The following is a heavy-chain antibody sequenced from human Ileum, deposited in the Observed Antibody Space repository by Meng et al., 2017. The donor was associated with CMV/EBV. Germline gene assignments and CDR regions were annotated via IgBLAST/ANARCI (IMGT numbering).Heavy chain of an antibody. CDR3: ARGEKRSQYYYGLDV. CDR2: VEYSGST. Sequence: SVSGVSVSSGSYFWSWIRQPPGRGLEWIGYVEYSGSTNYNPSLKSRVIISVDTSKNQFSLSLRSVSAADTAVYYCARGEKRSQYYYGLDVWGQGTTVTVSS. D-gene: IGHD3-16*01. V-gene: IGHV4-61*01. J-gene: IGHJ6*02. CDR1: GVSVSSGSYF.